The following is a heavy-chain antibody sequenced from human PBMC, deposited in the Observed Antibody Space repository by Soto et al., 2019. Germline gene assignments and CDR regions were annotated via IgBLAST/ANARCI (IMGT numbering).Heavy chain of an antibody. CDR3: AREPSI. J-gene: IGHJ4*02. CDR1: GGSINSGGYY. CDR2: IYYSGST. V-gene: IGHV4-31*01. Sequence: QVQLQESGPGLVKPSQTLSLTCTVSGGSINSGGYYWSWIRQHPGKGLQWIGYIYYSGSTYYNPSLRRPVTISVVASKNRFSRKLSSVTAADTAVYYCAREPSIWGPGTLVTVSS.